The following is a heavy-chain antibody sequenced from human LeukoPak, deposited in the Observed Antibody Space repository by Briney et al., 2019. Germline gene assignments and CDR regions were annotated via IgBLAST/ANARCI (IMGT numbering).Heavy chain of an antibody. D-gene: IGHD3-3*01. J-gene: IGHJ4*02. Sequence: SETLSLTCAVSGGSINSDYWWTWVRQSPGKGLGWIGEISHTGSVNYNLSLESRVTISTDKSKNQFSLMLRSVAAADTAVYYCARHDDFLSPYDYWGQGVLVTVSS. CDR2: ISHTGSV. CDR1: GGSINSDYW. CDR3: ARHDDFLSPYDY. V-gene: IGHV4-4*02.